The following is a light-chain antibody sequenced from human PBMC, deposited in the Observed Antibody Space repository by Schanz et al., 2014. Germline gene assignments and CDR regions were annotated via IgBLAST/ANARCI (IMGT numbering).Light chain of an antibody. J-gene: IGKJ1*01. Sequence: IVMTQSPATLSVSPGERASLSCRASQSVNSNLAWYQQKPGQAPRLLIYGASTRATGIPARFSGSGSGSGFTLTISSLQSEDFAVYYCKQYGSSPAVAFGQGTKVEIK. V-gene: IGKV3-15*01. CDR1: QSVNSN. CDR3: KQYGSSPAVA. CDR2: GAS.